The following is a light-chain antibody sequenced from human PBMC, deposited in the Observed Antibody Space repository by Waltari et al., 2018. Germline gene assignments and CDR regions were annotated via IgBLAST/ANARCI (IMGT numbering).Light chain of an antibody. Sequence: QSALTQPASVSGSPGQSLTIYCTGTSSDVGRYNLVPWYQQHPGKVPKLMIYEDSKRPSGLSNRFSGSKSGNTASLTISGLQAEDEADYYCCSYAAGGSSVLFGGGTKLTVL. CDR1: SSDVGRYNL. CDR3: CSYAAGGSSVL. J-gene: IGLJ2*01. CDR2: EDS. V-gene: IGLV2-23*01.